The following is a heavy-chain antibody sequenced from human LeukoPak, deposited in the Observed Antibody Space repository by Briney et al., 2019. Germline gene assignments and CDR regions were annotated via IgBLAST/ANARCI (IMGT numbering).Heavy chain of an antibody. Sequence: GGSLRLSCAASGFTFSSYSMNWVRQAPGKGLEWVSSISSSSSYIYYADSVKGRFTISRGNAKNSLYLQMNSLRAEDTAVYYCARGGRWLQSNWFDPWGQGTLVTVSS. CDR1: GFTFSSYS. D-gene: IGHD5-24*01. J-gene: IGHJ5*02. CDR2: ISSSSSYI. V-gene: IGHV3-21*01. CDR3: ARGGRWLQSNWFDP.